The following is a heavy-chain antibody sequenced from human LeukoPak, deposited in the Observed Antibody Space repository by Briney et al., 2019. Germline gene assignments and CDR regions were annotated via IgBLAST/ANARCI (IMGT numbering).Heavy chain of an antibody. CDR1: GYTFTSYG. CDR2: IIPIFGTA. J-gene: IGHJ6*02. Sequence: SVKVSCKASGYTFTSYGISWVRQAPGQGLEWMGGIIPIFGTANYAQKFQGRATITADESTSTAYMELSSLRSEDTAVYYCARDLTAARPLDGYGMDVWGQGTTVTVSS. V-gene: IGHV1-69*13. D-gene: IGHD6-6*01. CDR3: ARDLTAARPLDGYGMDV.